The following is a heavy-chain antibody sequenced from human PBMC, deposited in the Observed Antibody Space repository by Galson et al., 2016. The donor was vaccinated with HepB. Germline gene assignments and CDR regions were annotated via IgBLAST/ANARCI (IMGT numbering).Heavy chain of an antibody. Sequence: SVKVSCKASGYSFTNYYIHWVRQAPGQGLEWMGIINPSGGRTTYAQILQDRVTMTWDTSTGTVYMELSSLRSEDTAVYYCARGGPTITLVRGVRRTDAFDIWGQGTMVSVSS. CDR3: ARGGPTITLVRGVRRTDAFDI. J-gene: IGHJ3*02. CDR1: GYSFTNYY. D-gene: IGHD3-10*01. V-gene: IGHV1-46*04. CDR2: INPSGGRT.